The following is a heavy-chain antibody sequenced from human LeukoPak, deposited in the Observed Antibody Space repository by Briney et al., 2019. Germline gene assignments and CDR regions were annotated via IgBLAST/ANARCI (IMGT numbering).Heavy chain of an antibody. CDR1: GGSISNFH. CDR3: ARFKTSAPPYYLDY. V-gene: IGHV4-59*08. CDR2: IYYSGSF. Sequence: SETLSLTCTVSGGSISNFHWGWIRQPPVKGLEWIGYIYYSGSFNYNPSLKSRVTISVDTSKNQFSLQLSSVTAAGPRVYYCARFKTSAPPYYLDYCGQGTVVTVSS. J-gene: IGHJ4*02.